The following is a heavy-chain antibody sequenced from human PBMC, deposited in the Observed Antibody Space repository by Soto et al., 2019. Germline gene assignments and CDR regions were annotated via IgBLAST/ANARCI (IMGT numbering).Heavy chain of an antibody. CDR2: IIPILGIA. D-gene: IGHD4-4*01. V-gene: IGHV1-69*04. CDR1: GGTFSSYT. CDR3: ARDPLDVSTVTTSDY. J-gene: IGHJ4*02. Sequence: ASVKVSCKASGGTFSSYTISWVRQAPGQGLEWMGRIIPILGIANYAQKFQGRVTITADKSTSTAYMELSSLRSEDTAVYYCARDPLDVSTVTTSDYWGQGTLVTVSS.